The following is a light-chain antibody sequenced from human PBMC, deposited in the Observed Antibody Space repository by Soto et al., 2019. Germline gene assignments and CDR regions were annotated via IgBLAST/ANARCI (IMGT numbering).Light chain of an antibody. CDR2: AAS. Sequence: DIQMTQSPSTLSASVRDRVTITCRASQGISSYLAWYQQKPGKAPKLPIYAASTLQSGVPSRFSGSGSGTDFTLTISSLQPEDFATYYCQQLNSYPLTFGGGTKVDIK. CDR3: QQLNSYPLT. CDR1: QGISSY. J-gene: IGKJ4*01. V-gene: IGKV1-9*01.